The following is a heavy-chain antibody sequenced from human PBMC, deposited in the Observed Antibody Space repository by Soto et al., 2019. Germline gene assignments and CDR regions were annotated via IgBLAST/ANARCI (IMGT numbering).Heavy chain of an antibody. V-gene: IGHV1-69*01. CDR2: IIPMTRRT. J-gene: IGHJ4*02. CDR3: ASWDYDVLTGYSYYD. Sequence: QVQLVQSGAEVKKPGSSVKVSCKASGGTFNNYGMGWVRQAPGQGLEWMGGIIPMTRRTNYAQKFQDRVTVTADASRTTTYMELRGLRSEDTAVYYCASWDYDVLTGYSYYDWGQGTLVTVSS. D-gene: IGHD3-9*01. CDR1: GGTFNNYG.